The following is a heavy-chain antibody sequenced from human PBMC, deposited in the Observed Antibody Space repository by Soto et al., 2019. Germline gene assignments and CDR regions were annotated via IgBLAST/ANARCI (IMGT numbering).Heavy chain of an antibody. D-gene: IGHD3-9*01. V-gene: IGHV4-4*07. J-gene: IGHJ4*02. CDR1: GGSISSYY. CDR3: ARENDILTGYDY. Sequence: PSETLSLTCTVSGGSISSYYWSWIRQPAGKGLEWIGRIYTSGSTNYNPSLKSRVTMSVDTSKNQFSLXXXXXXAADTAVYYCARENDILTGYDYWGQGTLVTVSS. CDR2: IYTSGST.